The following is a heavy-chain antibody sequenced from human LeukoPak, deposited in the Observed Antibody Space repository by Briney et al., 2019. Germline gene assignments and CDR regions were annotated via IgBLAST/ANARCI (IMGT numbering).Heavy chain of an antibody. V-gene: IGHV3-49*04. J-gene: IGHJ4*02. CDR2: IRSKAYGATT. D-gene: IGHD1-1*01. CDR1: GVTCGDYA. CDR3: TRALITTTDY. Sequence: SGGSLRLSCTAAGVTCGDYAMSWVRQAPGKGLGWVGFIRSKAYGATTEYAASVKGRFTNSRDDSKSIAYLQMNSLKTEYTAVYYCTRALITTTDYWGQGTLVTVSS.